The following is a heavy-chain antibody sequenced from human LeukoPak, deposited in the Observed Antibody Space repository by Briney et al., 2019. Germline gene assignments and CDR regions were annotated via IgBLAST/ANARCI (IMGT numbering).Heavy chain of an antibody. CDR3: VAGDWGARDSFDL. J-gene: IGHJ3*01. Sequence: GGPLRFSCAAPGSTFRIYGMSGVRRAQGRGGGGGANINQDGSQKYYVDSVKGRFTISRDNAKNSFFLQMSSLRAEDTSVYYCVAGDWGARDSFDLWGRGTMVTVSS. D-gene: IGHD2-21*02. CDR1: GSTFRIYG. V-gene: IGHV3-7*01. CDR2: INQDGSQK.